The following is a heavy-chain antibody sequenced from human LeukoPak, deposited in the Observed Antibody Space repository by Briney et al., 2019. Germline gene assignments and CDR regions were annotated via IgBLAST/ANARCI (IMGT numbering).Heavy chain of an antibody. D-gene: IGHD3-22*01. V-gene: IGHV3-49*03. CDR2: IRSKAYGGTT. Sequence: GGSLRLSCTASGFTFGDYVMSWFRQAPGKGLEWVGFIRSKAYGGTTEYAASVKGRFTISRDDSKSIAYLQTNSLKTEDTAVYYCTRDGLDYYDSSGYYWGQGTLVTVSS. CDR3: TRDGLDYYDSSGYY. J-gene: IGHJ4*02. CDR1: GFTFGDYV.